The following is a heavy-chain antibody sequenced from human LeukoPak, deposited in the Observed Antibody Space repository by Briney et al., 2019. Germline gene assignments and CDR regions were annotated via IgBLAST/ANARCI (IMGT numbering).Heavy chain of an antibody. D-gene: IGHD3-10*02. Sequence: GGSLRLSCAASGFTFSSYAMSWVRQAPGEGLEWVSSITTSGGSTYYADSVKGRFTISRDNAKSMLFLQLNSLRAEDTALYYCARDLHYYVAMGVWGQGTTVTVSS. V-gene: IGHV3-23*01. CDR3: ARDLHYYVAMGV. CDR2: ITTSGGST. CDR1: GFTFSSYA. J-gene: IGHJ6*02.